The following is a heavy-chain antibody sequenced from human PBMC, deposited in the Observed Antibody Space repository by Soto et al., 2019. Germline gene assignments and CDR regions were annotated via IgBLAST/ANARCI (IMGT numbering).Heavy chain of an antibody. CDR1: GFTFTGSA. J-gene: IGHJ4*02. Sequence: SVKVSCKASGFTFTGSAMQWVRQARGQRLEWIGWIVVGSGNTNYAQKFQERVTITRDMSTSTAYMELSSLRSEDTAVYYCAAQGYKGSFDYWGQGTLVTVSS. CDR3: AAQGYKGSFDY. V-gene: IGHV1-58*02. CDR2: IVVGSGNT. D-gene: IGHD2-15*01.